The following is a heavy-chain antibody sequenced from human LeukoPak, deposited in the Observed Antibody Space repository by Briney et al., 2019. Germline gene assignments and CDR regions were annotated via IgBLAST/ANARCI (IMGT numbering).Heavy chain of an antibody. Sequence: PGGSLRLSCAASGFTFRSYGMHWVRQAPGKGLEWVAVISYDGNSKYYADSMKGRFTISRDNSKNTLYLQMNSLRAEDTAVYYCAKGGGYSYGTAFCDIWGQGTMVTVSS. J-gene: IGHJ3*02. V-gene: IGHV3-30*18. CDR2: ISYDGNSK. D-gene: IGHD5-18*01. CDR1: GFTFRSYG. CDR3: AKGGGYSYGTAFCDI.